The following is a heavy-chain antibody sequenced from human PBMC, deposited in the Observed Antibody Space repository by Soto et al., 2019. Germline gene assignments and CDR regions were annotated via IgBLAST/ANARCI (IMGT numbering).Heavy chain of an antibody. D-gene: IGHD6-19*01. CDR1: GYTFTSYG. CDR3: ARVVGQWLVLNWFDP. Sequence: GASVKVSCKASGYTFTSYGISWVRQAPGQGLEWMGWISAYNGNTNYAQKLQGRVIMTTDTSTSTAYMELRSLRSDDTAVYYCARVVGQWLVLNWFDPWGQGTLVTVSS. V-gene: IGHV1-18*01. J-gene: IGHJ5*02. CDR2: ISAYNGNT.